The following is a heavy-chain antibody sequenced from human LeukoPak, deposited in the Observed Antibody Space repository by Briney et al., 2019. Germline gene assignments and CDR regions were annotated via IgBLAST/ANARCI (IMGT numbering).Heavy chain of an antibody. CDR2: TYYRSKWYN. V-gene: IGHV6-1*01. J-gene: IGHJ4*02. D-gene: IGHD3-22*01. Sequence: SQTLSLTCAISGDSVSSNSAAWNWIRQSPSRGLEWLGRTYYRSKWYNDYALSVKSRITINPDTSKNQFSLQVNSMTPEDTAVYYCARGKRYYYDGSGYSDFDYWGQGTLVTVSS. CDR3: ARGKRYYYDGSGYSDFDY. CDR1: GDSVSSNSAA.